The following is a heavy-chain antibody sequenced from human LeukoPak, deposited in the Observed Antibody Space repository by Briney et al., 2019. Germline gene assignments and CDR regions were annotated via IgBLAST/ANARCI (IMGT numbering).Heavy chain of an antibody. Sequence: ASVKVSCKASGYTFTGYYMHWVRQAPGQGLEWMGWINYNSGGTNYAQKFQGRVTMNLDTSISTDYMELSRLRYDDTAVYYCAREGDYYDSSGYSAPFDYWGQGTLVTVSS. CDR3: AREGDYYDSSGYSAPFDY. V-gene: IGHV1-2*02. D-gene: IGHD3-22*01. CDR1: GYTFTGYY. J-gene: IGHJ4*02. CDR2: INYNSGGT.